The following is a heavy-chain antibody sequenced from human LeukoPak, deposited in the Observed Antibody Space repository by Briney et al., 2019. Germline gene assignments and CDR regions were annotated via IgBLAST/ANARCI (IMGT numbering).Heavy chain of an antibody. CDR2: IIPIFGTA. CDR1: GYTFTSYY. CDR3: ARLRGSGYFDY. D-gene: IGHD2-15*01. Sequence: SVKVSCKASGYTFTSYYMHWVRQAPGQGLEWMGGIIPIFGTANYAQKFQGRVTITADESTSTAYMELSSLRSEDTAVYYCARLRGSGYFDYWGQGTLVTVSS. J-gene: IGHJ4*02. V-gene: IGHV1-69*13.